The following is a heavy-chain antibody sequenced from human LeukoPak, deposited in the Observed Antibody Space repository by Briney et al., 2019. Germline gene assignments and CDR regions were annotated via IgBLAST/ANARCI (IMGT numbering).Heavy chain of an antibody. J-gene: IGHJ3*02. Sequence: GGSLRLSCAASGFTFNNYVMSWVRQAPGEGLEWVSTVSGSGGSTNYADSVKGRFTISRDNSKNTLYLQMNSLRAEDTALYYCADHYYGSGTNVFDIWGQGTMVTVSS. CDR3: ADHYYGSGTNVFDI. D-gene: IGHD3-10*01. V-gene: IGHV3-23*01. CDR2: VSGSGGST. CDR1: GFTFNNYV.